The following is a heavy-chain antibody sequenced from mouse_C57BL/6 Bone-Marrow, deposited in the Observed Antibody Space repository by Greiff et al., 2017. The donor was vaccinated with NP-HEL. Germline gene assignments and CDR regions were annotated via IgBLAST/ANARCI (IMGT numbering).Heavy chain of an antibody. Sequence: EVKLVESGGGLVKPGGSLKLSCAASGFTFSSYTMSWVRQTPEKRLEWVATISGGGGNTYYPDSVKGRFTISRDNAKNTLYLQMSSLRSEDTALYYCARHRLRGYAMDYWGQGTSVTVSS. CDR3: ARHRLRGYAMDY. V-gene: IGHV5-9*01. J-gene: IGHJ4*01. D-gene: IGHD1-1*01. CDR2: ISGGGGNT. CDR1: GFTFSSYT.